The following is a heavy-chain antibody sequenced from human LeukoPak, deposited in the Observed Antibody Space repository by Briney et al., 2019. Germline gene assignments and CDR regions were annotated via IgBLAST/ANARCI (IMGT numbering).Heavy chain of an antibody. CDR2: ISGSGGST. D-gene: IGHD3-10*01. CDR1: GFTFSSYA. Sequence: PGGSLRPSCAASGFTFSSYAMSWVRQAPGKGLEWVSAISGSGGSTYYADSVKGRFTISRDNSKNTLYLQMNSLRAEDTAVYYCANLDPPRQLWFGELRRGYWGQGTLVTVSS. CDR3: ANLDPPRQLWFGELRRGY. V-gene: IGHV3-23*01. J-gene: IGHJ4*02.